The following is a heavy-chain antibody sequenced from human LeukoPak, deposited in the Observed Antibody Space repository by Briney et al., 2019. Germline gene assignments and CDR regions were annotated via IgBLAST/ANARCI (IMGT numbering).Heavy chain of an antibody. J-gene: IGHJ4*02. D-gene: IGHD1-26*01. CDR3: ARDQVGIFDY. CDR1: GFTFSSYS. Sequence: PGGSLRLSCAASGFTFSSYSMNWVRQAPGKGLEWVANIDLDGSEKNYVDSVKGRFTISRDNAKNSLYLQLNSQRAEDTAVYYCARDQVGIFDYWGQGTLVTVSS. V-gene: IGHV3-7*01. CDR2: IDLDGSEK.